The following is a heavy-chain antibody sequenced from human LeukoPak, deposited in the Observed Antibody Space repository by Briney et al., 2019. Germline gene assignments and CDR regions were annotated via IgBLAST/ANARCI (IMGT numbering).Heavy chain of an antibody. J-gene: IGHJ5*02. D-gene: IGHD3-3*01. CDR3: ARAAIPIEGWFDP. V-gene: IGHV1-46*01. Sequence: GASVKVSCKASGYTFTSYYMHWVRQAPGQGLEWMGIINPSGGSTSYTQKFQGRVTMTRDTSTSTVYMELSSLRSEDTAVYYCARAAIPIEGWFDPWGQGTLVTVSS. CDR2: INPSGGST. CDR1: GYTFTSYY.